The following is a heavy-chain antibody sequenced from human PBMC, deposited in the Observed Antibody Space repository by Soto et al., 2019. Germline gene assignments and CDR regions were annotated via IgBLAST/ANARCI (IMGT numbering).Heavy chain of an antibody. V-gene: IGHV3-74*01. J-gene: IGHJ4*02. CDR3: ARDQTVAGPTTFDY. CDR1: GFTFSSYW. Sequence: GGSLRLSCAASGFTFSSYWIHWVRQTPGKGLVWVSRIDIGGSTTTYADSVKGRFTISRDDAKNTLYLQMNSLRAEDTAVYYCARDQTVAGPTTFDYCGQGTLVTVSS. CDR2: IDIGGSTT. D-gene: IGHD6-19*01.